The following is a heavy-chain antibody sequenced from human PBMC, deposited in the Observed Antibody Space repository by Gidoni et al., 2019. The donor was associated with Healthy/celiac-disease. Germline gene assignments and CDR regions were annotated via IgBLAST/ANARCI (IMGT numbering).Heavy chain of an antibody. Sequence: QVQLQQWGAGRWKPSETLSLTSAVYGGSFSGYYWSWIRQPPGKGLEWIGEINHSGSTNYNPSLKSRVTISVDTSKNQFSLKLSSVTAADTAVYYCARGIAAAGNFDYWGQGTLVTVSS. V-gene: IGHV4-34*01. J-gene: IGHJ4*02. CDR1: GGSFSGYY. CDR3: ARGIAAAGNFDY. D-gene: IGHD6-13*01. CDR2: INHSGST.